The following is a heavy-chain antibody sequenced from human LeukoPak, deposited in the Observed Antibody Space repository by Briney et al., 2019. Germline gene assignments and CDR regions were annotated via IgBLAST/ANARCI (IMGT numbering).Heavy chain of an antibody. CDR3: ARDRNTDFWSGYYTNYCDY. D-gene: IGHD3-3*01. V-gene: IGHV3-48*03. CDR1: GFTFRSYE. CDR2: LSSSGSAF. Sequence: GGSLRLSCEDSGFTFRSYEMNWVRQAPGKGLEWIAYLSSSGSAFSYADSVKGRFTIARDNAKNSLYLQMNSLRAEDTAVYYCARDRNTDFWSGYYTNYCDYWGQGTLVTVSS. J-gene: IGHJ4*02.